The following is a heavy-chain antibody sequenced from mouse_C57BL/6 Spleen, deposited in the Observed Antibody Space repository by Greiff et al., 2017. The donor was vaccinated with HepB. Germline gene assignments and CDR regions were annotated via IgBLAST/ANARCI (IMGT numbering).Heavy chain of an antibody. CDR3: ARSDGFHVGFDY. CDR1: GYTFTSYW. V-gene: IGHV1-52*01. CDR2: IDPSDSET. Sequence: QVQLQQPGAELVRPGSSVKLSCKASGYTFTSYWMHWVKQRPIQGLEWIVNIDPSDSETHYNQKFKDKATLTVDKSSSTAYMQLSSLKSEDSAVYYCARSDGFHVGFDYWGQGTTLTVSS. D-gene: IGHD2-3*01. J-gene: IGHJ2*01.